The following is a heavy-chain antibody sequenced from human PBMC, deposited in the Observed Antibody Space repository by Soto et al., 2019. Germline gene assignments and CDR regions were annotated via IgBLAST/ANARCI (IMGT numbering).Heavy chain of an antibody. V-gene: IGHV1-18*01. D-gene: IGHD3-16*01. CDR2: ISPYTGNT. CDR1: GYIFVNYG. Sequence: QVQLVQSGDEVKKPGASVKVSCKASGYIFVNYGIAWVRQALRQGLEWMGWISPYTGNTHSASRVQGRLTMTTDTSTSTAYMDLGSLTSDDTAVYYCVMVDNYVTPTPQDVWGQGTTVTVSS. J-gene: IGHJ6*02. CDR3: VMVDNYVTPTPQDV.